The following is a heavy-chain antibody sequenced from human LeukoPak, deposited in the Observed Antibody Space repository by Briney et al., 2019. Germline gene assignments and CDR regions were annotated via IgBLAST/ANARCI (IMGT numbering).Heavy chain of an antibody. J-gene: IGHJ4*02. V-gene: IGHV3-33*01. CDR2: IWYDGSNK. CDR3: ARARAYYYDSSDPRANYFDY. Sequence: PGGSLRLSCAASGFTFSSYGMHWVRQAPGKGLEWVAVIWYDGSNKYYADSVKGRFTISRDNAKNSLYLQMNSLRAEDTAVYYCARARAYYYDSSDPRANYFDYWGQGTLVTVSS. CDR1: GFTFSSYG. D-gene: IGHD3-22*01.